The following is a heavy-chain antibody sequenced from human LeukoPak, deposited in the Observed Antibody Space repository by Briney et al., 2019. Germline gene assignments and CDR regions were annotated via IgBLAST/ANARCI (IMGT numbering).Heavy chain of an antibody. CDR1: GFTFSSYW. J-gene: IGHJ4*02. Sequence: GGSLRLSCAASGFTFSSYWMHWVRQAPGKGLVWVSRINSDGSSTSYADSVKGRFTISRDNAKNTLYLQMNRLRAEDTAVYYCARTVPGYFFDYWGQGTLVTVSS. D-gene: IGHD3-10*01. CDR3: ARTVPGYFFDY. V-gene: IGHV3-74*01. CDR2: INSDGSST.